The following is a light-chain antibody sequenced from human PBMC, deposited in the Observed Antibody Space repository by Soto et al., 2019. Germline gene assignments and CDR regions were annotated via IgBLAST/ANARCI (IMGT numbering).Light chain of an antibody. CDR1: SSNIGAGYD. CDR2: GNS. V-gene: IGLV1-40*01. CDR3: QSYDSSLRV. Sequence: QSVLTQPPSVSGAPGQRVTISCTGSSSNIGAGYDVHWYQQLPGTAPKLLIYGNSNRPSGVTDRFSGSKSGTSASLAITGLQAEDEADYCCQSYDSSLRVFGTGTKLTVL. J-gene: IGLJ1*01.